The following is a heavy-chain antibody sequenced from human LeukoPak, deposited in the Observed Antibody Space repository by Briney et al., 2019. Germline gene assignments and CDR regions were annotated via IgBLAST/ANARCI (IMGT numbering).Heavy chain of an antibody. CDR2: IYHSGST. D-gene: IGHD2-2*02. J-gene: IGHJ4*02. CDR1: GGSISSSNW. V-gene: IGHV4-28*03. Sequence: SETLSLTCAVSGGSISSSNWWSWIRQPPGKGLEWIGYIYHSGSTYYNPSLKSRVTISVDRSKNQFSLKLSSVTAADTAVYYCARDSVSQYCSSTSCYSTDYWGQGTLVTVSS. CDR3: ARDSVSQYCSSTSCYSTDY.